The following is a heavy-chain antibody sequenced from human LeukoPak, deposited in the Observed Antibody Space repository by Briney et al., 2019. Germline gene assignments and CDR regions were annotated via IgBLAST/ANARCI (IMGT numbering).Heavy chain of an antibody. Sequence: SETLSLTCTVSGGSISSSYSYWGWIRQPPGKGLEWIGNIYYSGSTYYNPSLKSRITMSVDTSKNRFSLKLSSVTAADTAIYYCARDTRTAQGFDYWGQGILVTVSS. J-gene: IGHJ4*02. D-gene: IGHD2-15*01. CDR1: GGSISSSYSY. CDR2: IYYSGST. CDR3: ARDTRTAQGFDY. V-gene: IGHV4-39*07.